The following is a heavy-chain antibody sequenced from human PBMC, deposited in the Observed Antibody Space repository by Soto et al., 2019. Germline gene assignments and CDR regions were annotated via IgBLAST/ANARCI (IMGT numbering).Heavy chain of an antibody. V-gene: IGHV3-33*01. J-gene: IGHJ4*02. CDR2: IWYDGSNK. CDR1: GFTFSSYG. CDR3: ARDSVSGWAAAGY. D-gene: IGHD6-13*01. Sequence: GGSLRLSCAASGFTFSSYGMHWVRQAPGKGLEWVAVIWYDGSNKYYADSVKGRFTISRDNSKNTLYLQMNSLRAEDTAVYYCARDSVSGWAAAGYWGQGTLVTVSS.